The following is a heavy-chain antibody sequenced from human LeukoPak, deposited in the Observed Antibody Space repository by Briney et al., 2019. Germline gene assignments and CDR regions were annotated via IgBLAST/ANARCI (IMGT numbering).Heavy chain of an antibody. CDR1: GFTFSNAW. J-gene: IGHJ4*02. D-gene: IGHD3-16*02. Sequence: GGSLRLSCAASGFTFSNAWMSWVRQAPGKGLEWVGRIKSKTDGGTTDYAAPVKGRFTISRDDSKNTLYLQMNSLKTEDTAVYYCLGVTFGGVIAPPYDYWGQGTLVTVSS. CDR2: IKSKTDGGTT. V-gene: IGHV3-15*01. CDR3: LGVTFGGVIAPPYDY.